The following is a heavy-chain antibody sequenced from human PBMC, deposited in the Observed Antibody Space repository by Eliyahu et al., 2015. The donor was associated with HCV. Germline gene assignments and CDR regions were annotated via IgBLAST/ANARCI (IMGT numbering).Heavy chain of an antibody. CDR1: GFSFNNYG. Sequence: GVVQPGRSLRLSCVASGFSFNNYGMHWVRQAPGKGLEWVAVIWYDGSNKYNAESVTGRFTIXRDNSRNTVYLQMNGLRAEDTAVYWCARDIKWQAKSYYYGMDVWGQGTTVTVSS. CDR3: ARDIKWQAKSYYYGMDV. V-gene: IGHV3-33*01. CDR2: IWYDGSNK. J-gene: IGHJ6*02. D-gene: IGHD5-12*01.